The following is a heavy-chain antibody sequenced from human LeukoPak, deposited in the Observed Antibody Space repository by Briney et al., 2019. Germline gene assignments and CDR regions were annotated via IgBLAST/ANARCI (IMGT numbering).Heavy chain of an antibody. CDR2: INAGNGNT. CDR1: GYTFIDYA. V-gene: IGHV1-3*01. CDR3: ARGIEASSGWYVIDY. J-gene: IGHJ4*02. Sequence: SVKVSCKASGYTFIDYAMHWVRQAPGQRLEWMGWINAGNGNTKYSQKFQGRVIITRDTSATIAYMELSRLRSEDTAVYYCARGIEASSGWYVIDYWGQGTLVTVSS. D-gene: IGHD6-19*01.